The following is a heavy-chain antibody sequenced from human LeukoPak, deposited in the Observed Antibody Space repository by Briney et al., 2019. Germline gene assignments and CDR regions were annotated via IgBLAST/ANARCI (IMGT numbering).Heavy chain of an antibody. J-gene: IGHJ4*02. Sequence: GESLKISCKGSGYSFTSYWIGWVRQMPGKGLEWMGIIYPGGSDTRYSPSFQGQVTISADKSISTAYLQWSSLKASDTAMYYCARRAIVGYCSSTSCSYYFDYWGQGTLVTVSS. V-gene: IGHV5-51*01. D-gene: IGHD2-2*01. CDR1: GYSFTSYW. CDR3: ARRAIVGYCSSTSCSYYFDY. CDR2: IYPGGSDT.